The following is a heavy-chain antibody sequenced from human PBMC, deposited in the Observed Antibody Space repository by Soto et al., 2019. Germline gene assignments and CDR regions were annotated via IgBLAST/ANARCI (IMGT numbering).Heavy chain of an antibody. Sequence: LSLTCAVSGGSISSGGYSWSWIRQPPGKGLEWIGYIYHSGSTYYNPSLKSRVTISVDRSKNQFSLKLSSVTAADTAVYYCARTVHIAVAAYYNWSLPRGQGTLVTV. D-gene: IGHD6-19*01. CDR1: GGSISSGGYS. CDR3: ARTVHIAVAAYYNWSLP. J-gene: IGHJ5*02. V-gene: IGHV4-30-2*01. CDR2: IYHSGST.